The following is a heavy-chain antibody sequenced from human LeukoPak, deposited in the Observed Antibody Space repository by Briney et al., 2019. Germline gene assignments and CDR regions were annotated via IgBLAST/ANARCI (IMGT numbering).Heavy chain of an antibody. J-gene: IGHJ6*04. CDR2: ISGSGGST. Sequence: PGGSLRLSCSASGFTFSTYAMSWVRQAPGKGLEWVSGISGSGGSTYYADSVKGRFTISRDNSKNTLYLQMNSLRAQDTAVYYCAKNDYGSLYGMGIWGKGTTVTVSS. V-gene: IGHV3-23*01. D-gene: IGHD4-17*01. CDR3: AKNDYGSLYGMGI. CDR1: GFTFSTYA.